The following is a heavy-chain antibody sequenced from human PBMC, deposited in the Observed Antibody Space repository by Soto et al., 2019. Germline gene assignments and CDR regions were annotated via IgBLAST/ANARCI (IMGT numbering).Heavy chain of an antibody. CDR2: INPNSGGT. Sequence: ASAKVSCKASGYTFTGYYMHWVRQAPGQGLEWMGWINPNSGGTNYAQKFQGWVTMTRDTSISTAYMELSRLRSDDTAVYYCARDDYEGRYSSGSDWFDPWGQGTLLTVSS. D-gene: IGHD6-19*01. V-gene: IGHV1-2*04. J-gene: IGHJ5*02. CDR1: GYTFTGYY. CDR3: ARDDYEGRYSSGSDWFDP.